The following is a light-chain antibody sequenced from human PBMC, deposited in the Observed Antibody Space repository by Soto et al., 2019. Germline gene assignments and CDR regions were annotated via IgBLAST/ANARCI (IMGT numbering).Light chain of an antibody. CDR1: QSVSSY. CDR2: DAS. V-gene: IGKV3-11*01. CDR3: QQRSNWPPWT. J-gene: IGKJ1*01. Sequence: EIVLTQSPATLSLSPGERATLSCRASQSVSSYLAWYQQKPGQAPRLLLYDASNSATGIPARFSGSGSGTDFTLPISSLEPEDFAVYYCQQRSNWPPWTFGQGTKVEIK.